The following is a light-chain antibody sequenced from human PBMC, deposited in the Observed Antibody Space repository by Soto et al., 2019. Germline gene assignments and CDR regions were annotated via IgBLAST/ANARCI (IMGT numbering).Light chain of an antibody. V-gene: IGLV2-14*01. Sequence: QSVLTQTASVSGSPGQSITISCTGTSSDVGGYNYVSWYQQHPGKAPKLMIYDVSNRPSGVSNRFSGSKSGNTASLTISGLQAEDEADYYCSSYTSSSVVVGGGTKLTVL. CDR2: DVS. J-gene: IGLJ2*01. CDR1: SSDVGGYNY. CDR3: SSYTSSSVV.